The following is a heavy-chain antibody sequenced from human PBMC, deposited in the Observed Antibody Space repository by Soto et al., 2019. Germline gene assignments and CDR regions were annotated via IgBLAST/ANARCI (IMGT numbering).Heavy chain of an antibody. CDR3: ARESINYYYYYGMDV. CDR2: ISAYNGNT. V-gene: IGHV1-18*01. J-gene: IGHJ6*02. Sequence: ASVKQTCKASGYTFTSYGISWVRQAPGQGLEWMGWISAYNGNTNYAQKLQGRVTMTTDTSTSTAYMELRSLRSDDTAVYYCARESINYYYYYGMDVWGQGTTVTVSS. D-gene: IGHD2-21*01. CDR1: GYTFTSYG.